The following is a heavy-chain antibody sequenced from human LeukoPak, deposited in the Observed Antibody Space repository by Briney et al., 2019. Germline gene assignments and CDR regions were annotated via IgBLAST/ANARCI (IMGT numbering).Heavy chain of an antibody. J-gene: IGHJ4*02. CDR3: ARDGGGYFDY. CDR1: GGSISSGGYY. CDR2: IYYSGST. V-gene: IGHV4-31*03. Sequence: SETLSLTCTVSGGSISSGGYYWSWIRQHPGKGLEWIEYIYYSGSTYYNPSLKSRVTISVDTSKNQFSLKLSSVTAADTAVYYCARDGGGYFDYWGQGTLVTVSS.